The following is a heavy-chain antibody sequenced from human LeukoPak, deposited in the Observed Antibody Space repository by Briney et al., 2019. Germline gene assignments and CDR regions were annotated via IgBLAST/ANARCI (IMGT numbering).Heavy chain of an antibody. CDR2: ISGSGGST. CDR1: GFTFSSYA. Sequence: GGSLRLSCAASGFTFSSYAMSWVRQAPGKGLEWVLAISGSGGSTYYADSVKGRFTISRDNSKNTLYLQMNSLRAEDTAVYYCARGCGGDCYSPFDFWGQGTLVTVSS. V-gene: IGHV3-23*01. D-gene: IGHD2-21*02. J-gene: IGHJ4*02. CDR3: ARGCGGDCYSPFDF.